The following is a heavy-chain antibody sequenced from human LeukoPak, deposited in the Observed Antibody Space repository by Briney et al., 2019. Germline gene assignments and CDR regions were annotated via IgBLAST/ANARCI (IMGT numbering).Heavy chain of an antibody. CDR2: IYYSGST. D-gene: IGHD4-17*01. V-gene: IGHV4-59*11. CDR1: GGSISSHY. CDR3: ARGPYGAFDY. J-gene: IGHJ4*02. Sequence: PSETLSLTCTVSGGSISSHYWSWIRQPPGKGLEWIGYIYYSGSTNYNPSLKSRVTLSVDTSKNQFSLKLSSVTAADTAVYYCARGPYGAFDYWGQGTLVTVSS.